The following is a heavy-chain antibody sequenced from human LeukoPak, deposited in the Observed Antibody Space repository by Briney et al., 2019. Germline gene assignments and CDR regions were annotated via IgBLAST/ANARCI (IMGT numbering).Heavy chain of an antibody. V-gene: IGHV4-34*01. D-gene: IGHD1-26*01. J-gene: IGHJ4*02. CDR3: ARGYYAVDY. CDR1: GGSISGYY. CDR2: INHSGST. Sequence: SETLSLTCTVSGGSISGYYWGWIRQPPGKGLEWIGEINHSGSTNYNPSLKSRVTISVDTSKNQFSLKLSSVTAADTAVYYCARGYYAVDYWGQGTLVTVSS.